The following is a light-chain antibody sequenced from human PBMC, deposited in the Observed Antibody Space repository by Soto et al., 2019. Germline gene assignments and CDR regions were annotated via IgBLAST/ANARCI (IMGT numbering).Light chain of an antibody. CDR2: GAS. J-gene: IGKJ1*01. CDR1: QSVSSSY. V-gene: IGKV3-20*01. CDR3: QQYGSSPWT. Sequence: EIVLTQSPGTLSLAPVERATLSCRASQSVSSSYLAWYQQKHGQAPRLLIYGASSRATGIPDRFSGSGYGTDFTLTISRLETEDFAVYYCQQYGSSPWTFGQGTKVDIK.